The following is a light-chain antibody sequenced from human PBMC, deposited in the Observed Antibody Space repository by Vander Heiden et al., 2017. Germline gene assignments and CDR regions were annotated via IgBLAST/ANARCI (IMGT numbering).Light chain of an antibody. J-gene: IGKJ4*02. V-gene: IGKV3-15*01. CDR1: QSVSSN. CDR3: QQYKNWHPPT. Sequence: IALTLSPDTLSVSPGERATRACRASQSVSSNLAWYQQKPGQAPRLLIYGASTRATGSPARFSGSGSGTEFTLTISSLQSEDFAVYYCQQYKNWHPPTFGGGTKVEIK. CDR2: GAS.